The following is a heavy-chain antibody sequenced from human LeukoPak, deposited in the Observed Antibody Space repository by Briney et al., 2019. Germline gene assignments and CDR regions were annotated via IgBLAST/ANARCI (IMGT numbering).Heavy chain of an antibody. CDR3: ARDYGYSSSFDY. J-gene: IGHJ4*02. D-gene: IGHD6-13*01. V-gene: IGHV3-48*01. CDR2: ISGGSSTI. CDR1: GFTFSSSA. Sequence: GGSLRLSCAAFGFTFSSSAMNWVRQAPGKGLEWVSYISGGSSTIHYADSVKGRFTISRDNAKNSLYLQMNSLRGEDTALYYCARDYGYSSSFDYWGQGTLVTVSS.